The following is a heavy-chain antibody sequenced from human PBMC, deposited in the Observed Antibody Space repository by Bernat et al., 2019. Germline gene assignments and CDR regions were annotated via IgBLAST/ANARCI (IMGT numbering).Heavy chain of an antibody. CDR3: ARGTIFGVD. V-gene: IGHV4-34*01. Sequence: QLQQWVAGLLKPSETLSLTCAVYGGSFSGYYWSWIRQPPGKGLEWIGEINHSGSTNYNPSLKSRVTISVDTSKNQFSLKLSSVTAADTAVYYCARGTIFGVDWGQGTLVTVSS. CDR1: GGSFSGYY. CDR2: INHSGST. J-gene: IGHJ4*02. D-gene: IGHD3-3*01.